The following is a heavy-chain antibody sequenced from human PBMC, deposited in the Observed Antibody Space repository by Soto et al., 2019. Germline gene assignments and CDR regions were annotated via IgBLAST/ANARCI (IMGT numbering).Heavy chain of an antibody. D-gene: IGHD3-3*01. J-gene: IGHJ4*02. V-gene: IGHV4-59*01. Sequence: LSLTCTVSGGSISSYYWSWIRQPPGKGLEWIGYIYYSGSTNYNPSLKSRVTISVDTSKNQFSLKLSSVTAADTAVYYCARFWTVSPLYYFDYWGQGTLVTVSS. CDR1: GGSISSYY. CDR3: ARFWTVSPLYYFDY. CDR2: IYYSGST.